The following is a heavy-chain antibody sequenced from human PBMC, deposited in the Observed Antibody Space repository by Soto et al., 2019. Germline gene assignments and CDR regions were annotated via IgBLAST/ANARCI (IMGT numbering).Heavy chain of an antibody. V-gene: IGHV4-39*07. CDR3: ARTIHRSGVGYFHYGMDV. CDR2: IYHDGSS. D-gene: IGHD3-3*01. Sequence: QVQLHESGPGLVKPSGTLSLTCAVSGGSINTGDSITNGHWWGWVRQPPGKGLEWIGEIYHDGSSNYKTSLKRRVTMSVDKSKNQFSLNLRSVTAADTAIYYCARTIHRSGVGYFHYGMDVWGQGTTVTVSS. CDR1: GGSINTGDSITNGHW. J-gene: IGHJ6*02.